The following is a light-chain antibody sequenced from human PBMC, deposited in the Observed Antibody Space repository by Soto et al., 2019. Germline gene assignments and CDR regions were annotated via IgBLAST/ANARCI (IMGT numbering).Light chain of an antibody. CDR1: QSVLHSSNNKNY. J-gene: IGKJ4*01. V-gene: IGKV4-1*01. CDR3: QQYYTAPLT. CDR2: WAS. Sequence: DIVMTQSPVSLAVSLGERATINCKSSQSVLHSSNNKNYLAWYQQKPGQPPQLLIYWASTRESGVPDRFSGSGSGTDFTLTISNLQAEDVAVYYCQQYYTAPLTFGGGTKVEIK.